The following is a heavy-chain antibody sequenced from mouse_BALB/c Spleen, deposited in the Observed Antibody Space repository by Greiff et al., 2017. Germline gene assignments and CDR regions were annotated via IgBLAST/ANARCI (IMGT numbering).Heavy chain of an antibody. CDR3: AIYYDYPYYLDY. CDR2: INPSTGYT. Sequence: VQLQQSGAELAKPGASVKMSCKASGYTFTSYWMHWVKQRPGQGLEWIGYINPSTGYTEYNQKFKDKATLTADKSSSTAYMQLSSLTSEDSAVYYCAIYYDYPYYLDYWGQGTTLTVSS. J-gene: IGHJ2*01. V-gene: IGHV1-7*01. D-gene: IGHD2-4*01. CDR1: GYTFTSYW.